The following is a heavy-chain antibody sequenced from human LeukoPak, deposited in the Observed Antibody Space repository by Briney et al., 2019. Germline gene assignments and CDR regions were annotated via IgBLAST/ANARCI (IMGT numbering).Heavy chain of an antibody. V-gene: IGHV4-34*01. Sequence: SETLSLTCAVYGGSFSGYYWSWIRQPPGKGLEWIGEINHSGSTNYNPSLKSRVTISVDTSKNQFSLKLSSVTAADTAVYYCASQYYDILTGYLYLDYWGQGTLVTVSS. CDR2: INHSGST. J-gene: IGHJ4*02. D-gene: IGHD3-9*01. CDR3: ASQYYDILTGYLYLDY. CDR1: GGSFSGYY.